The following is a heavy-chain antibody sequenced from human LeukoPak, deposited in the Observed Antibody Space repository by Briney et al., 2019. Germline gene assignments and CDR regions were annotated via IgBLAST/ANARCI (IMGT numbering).Heavy chain of an antibody. CDR2: IYSGGST. CDR3: ARGGGDRNPFDY. D-gene: IGHD4-17*01. J-gene: IGHJ4*02. Sequence: GGSLRLSRAVSGFSVRSNYMTWVRQAPGKGLEWVSVIYSGGSTYYADPVKGRFIISRDNSKNTLYLQMNSLRAEDTAVYYCARGGGDRNPFDYWGQETLVTVSS. V-gene: IGHV3-66*01. CDR1: GFSVRSNY.